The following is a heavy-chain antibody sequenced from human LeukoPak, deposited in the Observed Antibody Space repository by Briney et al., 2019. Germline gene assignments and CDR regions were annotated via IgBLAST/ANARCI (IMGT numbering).Heavy chain of an antibody. CDR1: GFTFSSYE. J-gene: IGHJ3*02. V-gene: IGHV3-48*03. CDR3: ARGPPRGAFDI. CDR2: ISSSGSTR. Sequence: GGSLRPSCVACGFTFSSYEMNWVRQAPGRGLEVASYISSSGSTRYYAHSVKGRFTISRDNAQNSLYLQTNSLRAEDTGVYYCARGPPRGAFDIWGQGTMVTVSS.